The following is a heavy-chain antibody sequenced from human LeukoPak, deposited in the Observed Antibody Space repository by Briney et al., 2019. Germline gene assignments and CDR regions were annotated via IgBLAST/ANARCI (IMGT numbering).Heavy chain of an antibody. D-gene: IGHD3-3*01. CDR2: IWYDGSNK. CDR1: GFTFRSYG. CDR3: AKDGHYHDFPPQHCMDV. J-gene: IGHJ6*03. V-gene: IGHV3-33*06. Sequence: GGSLRLSCAATGFTFRSYGMHWVRQAPGKGLEWVAVIWYDGSNKYHADSVKGRFTISRDNSKNTLYLQMNSLRADDTAVYYCAKDGHYHDFPPQHCMDVWGKGTTVTVSS.